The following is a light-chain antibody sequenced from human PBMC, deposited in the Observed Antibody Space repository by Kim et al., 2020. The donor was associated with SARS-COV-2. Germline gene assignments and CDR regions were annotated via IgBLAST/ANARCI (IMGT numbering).Light chain of an antibody. J-gene: IGKJ5*01. CDR3: QQRSNWPT. Sequence: SLSPGERATLPCRASQSVSSYLAWYQQKPGQAPRLLIYDASNRATGIPARFSGSGSGTDFTLTISSLETEDSAVYYCQQRSNWPTFGQGTRLEIK. V-gene: IGKV3-11*01. CDR2: DAS. CDR1: QSVSSY.